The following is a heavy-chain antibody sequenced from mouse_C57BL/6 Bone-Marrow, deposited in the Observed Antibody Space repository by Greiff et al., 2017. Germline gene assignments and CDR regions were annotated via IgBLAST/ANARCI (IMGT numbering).Heavy chain of an antibody. Sequence: QVHVKQPGAELVKPGASVKMSCKASGYTFTSYWITWVKQRPGQGLEWIGDIYPTSGRTNYNEKCKSKAILTVDTSSNTAYMQLTSLTSDDSAVFYCARSGPLGRSFDYWGQGTTLPVSS. J-gene: IGHJ2*01. V-gene: IGHV1-55*01. CDR3: ARSGPLGRSFDY. CDR1: GYTFTSYW. D-gene: IGHD4-1*01. CDR2: IYPTSGRT.